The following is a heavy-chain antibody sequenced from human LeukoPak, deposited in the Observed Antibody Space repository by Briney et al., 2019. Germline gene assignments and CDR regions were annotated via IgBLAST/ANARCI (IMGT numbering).Heavy chain of an antibody. J-gene: IGHJ2*01. CDR2: IAHDGSRV. CDR1: GFNLGDSN. Sequence: GGSLRLSCAASGFNLGDSNAHWVRQAPGKGLEWVAVIAHDGSRVYDADSGRGRFTISRDNFKNTLYLQMNSLRAEDTAVYYCARDGRAPYSWCFDLSGRGTLVTASS. D-gene: IGHD2-15*01. V-gene: IGHV3-30*04. CDR3: ARDGRAPYSWCFDL.